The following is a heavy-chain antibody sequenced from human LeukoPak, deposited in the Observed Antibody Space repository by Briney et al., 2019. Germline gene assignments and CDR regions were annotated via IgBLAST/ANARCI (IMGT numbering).Heavy chain of an antibody. V-gene: IGHV3-49*04. Sequence: GGSLRLSCTASGFTFGDYAMSWVRQAPGKGLEWVGFIRSKAYGGTTEYAASVKGRFTISRDDSKSIAYLQMNSLKTEDTAVYYCTRDFQGITIFGVVIIGDAFDIWGQGTMVTVSS. J-gene: IGHJ3*02. CDR1: GFTFGDYA. CDR2: IRSKAYGGTT. CDR3: TRDFQGITIFGVVIIGDAFDI. D-gene: IGHD3-3*01.